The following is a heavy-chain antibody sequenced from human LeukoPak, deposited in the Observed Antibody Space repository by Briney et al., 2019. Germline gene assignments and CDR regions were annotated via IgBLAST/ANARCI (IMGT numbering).Heavy chain of an antibody. D-gene: IGHD6-19*01. V-gene: IGHV3-7*01. CDR2: IKQEGSAR. Sequence: PGGSLRLSCAASGFTLSSNYMSWVRQTPGKGLEWVANIKQEGSARYYVDSVTGRFTISRDNAKNSLYLQMNSLRAEDTAVYYCARAAVAAYYFDYWGQGTLVTVSS. J-gene: IGHJ4*02. CDR1: GFTLSSNY. CDR3: ARAAVAAYYFDY.